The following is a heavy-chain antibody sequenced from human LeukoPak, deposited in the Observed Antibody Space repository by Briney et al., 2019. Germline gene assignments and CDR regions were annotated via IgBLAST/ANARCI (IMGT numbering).Heavy chain of an antibody. V-gene: IGHV1-46*01. CDR2: INPSGGST. J-gene: IGHJ3*02. Sequence: ASVKVSCKASGYTFTSYYMHWVRQAPGQGLEWMGIINPSGGSTSYAQKFQGRVTMTRDTSTSTVYMELSSLRSEDTAVYYCAADTYYDFWGGPIWAFDIWGQGTTVTVSS. CDR3: AADTYYDFWGGPIWAFDI. CDR1: GYTFTSYY. D-gene: IGHD3-3*01.